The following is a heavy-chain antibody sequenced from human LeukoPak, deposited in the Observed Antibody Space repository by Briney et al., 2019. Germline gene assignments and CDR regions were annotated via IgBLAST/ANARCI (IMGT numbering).Heavy chain of an antibody. D-gene: IGHD4-17*01. J-gene: IGHJ5*02. CDR2: ISSSSSYI. Sequence: PGGSLRLSCAASGFTFSSYSMNWVRQAPGKGLEWVSSISSSSSYIYYADSVKGRFTISRDNAKNSLYLQMNSLRAEDTAVYYCARDGPAYGDYPFNWFDPWGQGTLVTVSS. V-gene: IGHV3-21*01. CDR3: ARDGPAYGDYPFNWFDP. CDR1: GFTFSSYS.